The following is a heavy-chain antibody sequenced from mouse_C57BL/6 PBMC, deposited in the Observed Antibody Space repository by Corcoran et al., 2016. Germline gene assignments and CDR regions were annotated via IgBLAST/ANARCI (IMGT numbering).Heavy chain of an antibody. CDR2: IYPGDGDT. V-gene: IGHV1-80*01. Sequence: QVQLQQSGAELVKPGASVKISCKASGYAFSSYWMNWVKQRPGKGLEWIGQIYPGDGDTNYNGKFKGKATLTADKSSSTAYMQRSSLTSEDSAVYFCARIYDYDDFDYWGQGTTLTVSS. CDR1: GYAFSSYW. J-gene: IGHJ2*01. CDR3: ARIYDYDDFDY. D-gene: IGHD2-4*01.